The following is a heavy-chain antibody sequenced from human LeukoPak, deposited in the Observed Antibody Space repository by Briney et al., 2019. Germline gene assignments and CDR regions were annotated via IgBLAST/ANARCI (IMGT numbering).Heavy chain of an antibody. J-gene: IGHJ4*02. V-gene: IGHV1-24*01. CDR1: GYTFSELS. D-gene: IGHD2/OR15-2a*01. Sequence: ASVKVSCKVSGYTFSELSMHWVRQAPGKGLEWMGGFDPEDGETIYAQKFQGRVTMTEDTSTDTAYMELSSLRSEDTAVYYCATDFQGNYYDNWGQGTLVTVSS. CDR3: ATDFQGNYYDN. CDR2: FDPEDGET.